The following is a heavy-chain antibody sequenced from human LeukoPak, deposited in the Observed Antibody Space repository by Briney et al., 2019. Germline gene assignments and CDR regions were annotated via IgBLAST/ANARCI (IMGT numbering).Heavy chain of an antibody. D-gene: IGHD6-19*01. Sequence: ASVKVSCKASGYTFTSYGISWVRQAPGQGLEWMGWISAYNGNTNYAQKLQGRVTMTTDTSTSTVYMELSSLRSEDTAVYYCARGGPGYSSGWYWFDPWGQGTLVTVSS. V-gene: IGHV1-18*01. CDR1: GYTFTSYG. J-gene: IGHJ5*02. CDR3: ARGGPGYSSGWYWFDP. CDR2: ISAYNGNT.